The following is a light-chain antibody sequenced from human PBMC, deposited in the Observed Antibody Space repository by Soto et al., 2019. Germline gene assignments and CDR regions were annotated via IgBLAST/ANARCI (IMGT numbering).Light chain of an antibody. CDR2: GAS. CDR3: QQYNDAKT. CDR1: QSVNIK. J-gene: IGKJ1*01. V-gene: IGKV3-15*01. Sequence: EIVMTQSPATLSVSPGERATLSCRASQSVNIKLAWYQQKFGQAPRLLIYGASTRAAGVPVRFSGSGSGTEFTLTISSLQSEDSAVYYCQQYNDAKTFGQGTKVEIK.